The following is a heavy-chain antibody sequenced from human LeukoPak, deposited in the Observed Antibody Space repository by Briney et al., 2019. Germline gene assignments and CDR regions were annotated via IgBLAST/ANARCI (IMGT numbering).Heavy chain of an antibody. CDR3: AKHNGGGVGSYVAPGPPDYFDY. V-gene: IGHV4-39*01. J-gene: IGHJ4*02. CDR1: GGSISSSNW. D-gene: IGHD1-26*01. Sequence: PSETLSLTCAVSGGSISSSNWWSWVRQPPGKGLECIGSIYFSGSAYYNPSLRSRVTISLDTSKKQLSLKLNSVTAADTAVYYCAKHNGGGVGSYVAPGPPDYFDYWGQGTLVTVSS. CDR2: IYFSGSA.